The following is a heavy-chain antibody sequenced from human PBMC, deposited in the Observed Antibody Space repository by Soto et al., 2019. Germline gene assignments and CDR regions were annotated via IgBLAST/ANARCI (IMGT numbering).Heavy chain of an antibody. V-gene: IGHV4-4*07. J-gene: IGHJ4*02. CDR1: GGSINTYY. CDR3: ARVAGAKFDF. CDR2: IYHSGYT. Sequence: PSETLSLTCTISGGSINTYYWSWIRQPAGKGLEWIGRIYHSGYTNPNSSLKSRLTMSVDTSKNQFFLRLSSVTAADTAVCYCARVAGAKFDFWRQGILVTVSS. D-gene: IGHD6-19*01.